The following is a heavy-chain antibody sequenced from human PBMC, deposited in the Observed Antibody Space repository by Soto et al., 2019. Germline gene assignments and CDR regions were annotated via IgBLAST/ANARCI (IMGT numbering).Heavy chain of an antibody. CDR1: GFSLTTNGVG. J-gene: IGHJ3*01. D-gene: IGHD4-4*01. Sequence: QITLKESGPTMVKPTQTLTLTCTFSGFSLTTNGVGVGWIRQPPGKALEWLGLIYWDDDARYSPTLKSRLTISKYISKSQVVLTLTDMDPVDAATYFCVHHVTGGSFDVWGQGSRVTVSS. CDR2: IYWDDDA. CDR3: VHHVTGGSFDV. V-gene: IGHV2-5*02.